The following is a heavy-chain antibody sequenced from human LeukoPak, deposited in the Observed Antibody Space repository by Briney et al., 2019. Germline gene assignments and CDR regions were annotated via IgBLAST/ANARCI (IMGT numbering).Heavy chain of an antibody. CDR1: GFTFSSYG. D-gene: IGHD2-8*01. CDR2: IWYDGSNK. CDR3: ARDSPWSQAYYYYGMDV. V-gene: IGHV3-33*08. J-gene: IGHJ6*02. Sequence: LAGGSLRLSCAASGFTFSSYGMHWVRQAPGKGLEWVAVIWYDGSNKYYADSVKGRFTISRDNSKNTLYLQMNSLRAEDTAVYYCARDSPWSQAYYYYGMDVWGQGTTVTVSS.